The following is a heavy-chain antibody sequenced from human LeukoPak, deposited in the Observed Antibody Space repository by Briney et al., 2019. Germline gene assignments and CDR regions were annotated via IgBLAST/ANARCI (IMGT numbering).Heavy chain of an antibody. D-gene: IGHD6-13*01. Sequence: GRSLRLSCAASGFTFSSYGMHWVRQAPGKGLEWVALINHGGSEKYYVDSVKGRFTISRDNAENSLDLQMNSLRAEDTAVYYCARTGAPGTVDYWGQGTLVTVSS. CDR3: ARTGAPGTVDY. CDR1: GFTFSSYG. CDR2: INHGGSEK. V-gene: IGHV3-7*01. J-gene: IGHJ4*02.